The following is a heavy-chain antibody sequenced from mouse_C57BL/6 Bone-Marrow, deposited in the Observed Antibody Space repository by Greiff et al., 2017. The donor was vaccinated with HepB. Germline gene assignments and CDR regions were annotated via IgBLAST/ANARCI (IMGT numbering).Heavy chain of an antibody. Sequence: EVKVEESGGGLVQPGGSMKLSCVASGFTFSNYWMNWVRQSPEKGLEWVAQIRLKSDNYATHYAESVKGRFPISRDDSKSSVYLQMNNLRAEDTGIYYCTGPYGNYELWGQGTTLTVSS. V-gene: IGHV6-3*01. CDR2: IRLKSDNYAT. D-gene: IGHD2-1*01. CDR1: GFTFSNYW. J-gene: IGHJ2*01. CDR3: TGPYGNYEL.